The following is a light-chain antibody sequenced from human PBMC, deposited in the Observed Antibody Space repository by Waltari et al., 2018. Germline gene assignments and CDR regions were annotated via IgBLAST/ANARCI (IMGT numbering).Light chain of an antibody. V-gene: IGKV3-20*01. CDR3: QHYVRLPAT. J-gene: IGKJ1*01. CDR1: QSVSRS. CDR2: AAS. Sequence: IVLTQSPGTLSLSPGERATLSCRASQSVSRSLACDQQKPGQAPSLLIYAASTRATGIPDRFSGSGSGTDFSLTISRLEPEDFAVYYCQHYVRLPATFGQGTKVEIK.